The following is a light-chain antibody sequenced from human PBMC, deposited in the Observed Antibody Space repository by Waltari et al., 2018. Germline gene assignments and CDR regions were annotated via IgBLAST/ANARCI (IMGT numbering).Light chain of an antibody. J-gene: IGKJ4*01. V-gene: IGKV3-20*01. CDR2: EIS. Sequence: EIVLTQSPGTLSLSPGERATLSCRASQSLTNIYLAWYQQKSGQAPRLLMYEISRRATGTPDRFSGSGSGTDFTLTISRLEPEDFAVYYCQQYGRSPLTFGGGTKVEIK. CDR3: QQYGRSPLT. CDR1: QSLTNIY.